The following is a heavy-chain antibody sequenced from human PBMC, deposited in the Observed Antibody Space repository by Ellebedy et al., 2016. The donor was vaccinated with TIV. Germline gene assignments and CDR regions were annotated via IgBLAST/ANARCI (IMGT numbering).Heavy chain of an antibody. J-gene: IGHJ5*02. Sequence: PGGSLRLSCAASGFDFSSYWMHWIRQVPGKGLVWVASVSDDGNQVKYADSVKGRFTISRANGRNTLYLQMSSLRAEDTAVYYCAMGAYTYWRALFDPWGQGTSVTVSS. CDR1: GFDFSSYW. D-gene: IGHD5-18*01. V-gene: IGHV3-74*01. CDR2: VSDDGNQV. CDR3: AMGAYTYWRALFDP.